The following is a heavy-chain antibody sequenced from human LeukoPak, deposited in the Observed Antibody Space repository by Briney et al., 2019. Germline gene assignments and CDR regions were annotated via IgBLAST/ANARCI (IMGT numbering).Heavy chain of an antibody. CDR2: INHSGST. CDR3: ARGPIAAAGLFQH. V-gene: IGHV4-34*01. Sequence: SETLSLTCAVYGGSFSGYYWSWIRQPPGKGLEWIGEINHSGSTNYNPSLKSRVTISVDTSKNQFSLKLSSVTAADTAVYYCARGPIAAAGLFQHWGQGTLVAVSS. CDR1: GGSFSGYY. J-gene: IGHJ1*01. D-gene: IGHD6-13*01.